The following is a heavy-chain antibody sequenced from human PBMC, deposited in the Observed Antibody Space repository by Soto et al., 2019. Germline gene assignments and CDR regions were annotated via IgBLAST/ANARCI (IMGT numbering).Heavy chain of an antibody. CDR2: IYPGDSDT. Sequence: PGESLKISCKGSGCSFTSYWISWVRQMPGKGLEWMGMIYPGDSDTTYSPSFQGQVTISADKSISTAYLEWSSLKASGTAMYYCARQGSSGAYYYYAMDVWGQGTTVTVS. CDR1: GCSFTSYW. D-gene: IGHD3-22*01. CDR3: ARQGSSGAYYYYAMDV. J-gene: IGHJ6*02. V-gene: IGHV5-51*01.